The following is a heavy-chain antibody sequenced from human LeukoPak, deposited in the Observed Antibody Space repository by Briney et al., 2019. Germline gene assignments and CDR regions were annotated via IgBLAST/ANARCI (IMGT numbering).Heavy chain of an antibody. D-gene: IGHD5-18*01. Sequence: SVKVSCKASGYTFTCYYMHWVRQAPAQGLEWIGLINPNSGGTNYAQKFQGRGTMTRDTSISTAYMELSRLRSDDTAVYYCARDGYTAIYYYGMDVWGQGTTVTVSS. V-gene: IGHV1-2*02. J-gene: IGHJ6*02. CDR3: ARDGYTAIYYYGMDV. CDR2: INPNSGGT. CDR1: GYTFTCYY.